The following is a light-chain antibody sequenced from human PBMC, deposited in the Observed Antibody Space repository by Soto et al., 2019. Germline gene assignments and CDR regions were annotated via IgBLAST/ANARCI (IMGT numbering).Light chain of an antibody. CDR1: SSNIGSNT. V-gene: IGLV1-44*01. CDR3: AAWDDSLNGVV. J-gene: IGLJ2*01. CDR2: SNN. Sequence: QSVLTQPPSVSGTRGQRVTISCSGSSSNIGSNTANWYQHLPGTAPKVLIYSNNQRPSGVPDRFSGSKSGTSASLAISGLQSEDEADYYCAAWDDSLNGVVFGGGTKLTVL.